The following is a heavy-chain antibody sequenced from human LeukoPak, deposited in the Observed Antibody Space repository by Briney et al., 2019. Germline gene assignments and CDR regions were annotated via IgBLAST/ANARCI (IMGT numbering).Heavy chain of an antibody. D-gene: IGHD3-3*01. CDR3: ARAGNYDFWSGLYGMDV. Sequence: GASVKVSCKASGYTFTGYYMHWVRQAPGQGLEWMGWINPNSGGTNYAQKFQGRVTMTRDTSISTAYMELSRLRSDDTAVYYCARAGNYDFWSGLYGMDVWGQGTTVTVSS. V-gene: IGHV1-2*02. CDR1: GYTFTGYY. J-gene: IGHJ6*02. CDR2: INPNSGGT.